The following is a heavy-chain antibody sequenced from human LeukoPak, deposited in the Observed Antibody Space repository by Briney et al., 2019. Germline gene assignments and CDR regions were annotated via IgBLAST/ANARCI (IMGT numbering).Heavy chain of an antibody. CDR3: TTGGWYGGDF. CDR1: GFIFSNAW. J-gene: IGHJ4*02. D-gene: IGHD6-19*01. V-gene: IGHV3-15*01. Sequence: GGSLRLSCAASGFIFSNAWMSWVRQTPGKGLEWVGRIKSKSDGGTIDYAAPVKGRFSISRDDSKNTLYLQINSLETEDTGVYYCTTGGWYGGDFWGQGTLVTVSS. CDR2: IKSKSDGGTI.